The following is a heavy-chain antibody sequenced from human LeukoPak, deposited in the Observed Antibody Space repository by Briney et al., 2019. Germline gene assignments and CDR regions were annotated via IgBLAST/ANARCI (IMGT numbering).Heavy chain of an antibody. CDR2: IYHSGST. V-gene: IGHV4-38-2*02. J-gene: IGHJ5*02. Sequence: PSETLSLTCTVSGYSISSGYYWGWIRQPPGKGLEWIGSIYHSGSTYYNPSLKSRVTISVDTSKNQFSLKLSSVTAADTAVYYCARGRRIAAAGTCWFDPWGQGTLVTVSS. CDR1: GYSISSGYY. D-gene: IGHD6-13*01. CDR3: ARGRRIAAAGTCWFDP.